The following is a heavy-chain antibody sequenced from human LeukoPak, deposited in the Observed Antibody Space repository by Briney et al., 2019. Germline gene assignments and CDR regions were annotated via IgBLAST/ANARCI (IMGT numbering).Heavy chain of an antibody. CDR1: GFTFSSYS. CDR2: ISSSSSYI. CDR3: ARAPRSSYSSSWYPGFDY. Sequence: GSLRLSCAASGFTFSSYSMNWVRQAPGKGLEWVSSISSSSSYIYYADSVKGRFTISRDNAKNSLYLQMNSLRAEDTAVYYCARAPRSSYSSSWYPGFDYWGQGTLVTVSS. J-gene: IGHJ4*02. V-gene: IGHV3-21*01. D-gene: IGHD6-13*01.